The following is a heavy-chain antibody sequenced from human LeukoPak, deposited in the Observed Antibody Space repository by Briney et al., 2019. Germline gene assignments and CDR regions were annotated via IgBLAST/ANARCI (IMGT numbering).Heavy chain of an antibody. V-gene: IGHV3-30*18. J-gene: IGHJ4*02. Sequence: GGSLRLSCAASGFTFSSYDMHWVRQAPGKGLEWVALISYDGSKKYYADSVKGRFTISRDNSKNTLFLQMNSLRAEDTAIYYCAKDRYSGTYLQTGPCAHWGQGTLVTVSS. D-gene: IGHD1-26*01. CDR1: GFTFSSYD. CDR3: AKDRYSGTYLQTGPCAH. CDR2: ISYDGSKK.